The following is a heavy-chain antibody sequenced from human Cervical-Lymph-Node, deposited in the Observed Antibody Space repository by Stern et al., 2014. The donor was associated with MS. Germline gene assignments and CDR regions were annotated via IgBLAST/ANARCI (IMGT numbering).Heavy chain of an antibody. J-gene: IGHJ4*03. Sequence: EVQLVESGGGLVKPGGSLRLSCAASGFTFSSYSMNWVRQAPGKGLEWVASISSGGSYIFYTDSLKGRFTISRDNAKNSLYLQMNSLRAEDTAVYYCARGRGHNYRYYFDNWGQGTLVTVSS. CDR1: GFTFSSYS. CDR2: ISSGGSYI. V-gene: IGHV3-21*01. CDR3: ARGRGHNYRYYFDN. D-gene: IGHD4-11*01.